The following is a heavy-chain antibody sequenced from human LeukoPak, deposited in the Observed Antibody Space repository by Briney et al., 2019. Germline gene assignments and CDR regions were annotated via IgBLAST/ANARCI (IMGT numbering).Heavy chain of an antibody. CDR3: AKDLKVQDIAVVVAAIFDL. V-gene: IGHV3-23*01. CDR1: GFTFSSYA. J-gene: IGHJ2*01. CDR2: ISGSGGST. D-gene: IGHD2-15*01. Sequence: GGSLRLSCAASGFTFSSYAMSWVRQAPGKGLEWVSAISGSGGSTYYADSLKGRFTISRDNSKNTLYMQMHSLRAEDTAVYYCAKDLKVQDIAVVVAAIFDLWGRGTLVTVSS.